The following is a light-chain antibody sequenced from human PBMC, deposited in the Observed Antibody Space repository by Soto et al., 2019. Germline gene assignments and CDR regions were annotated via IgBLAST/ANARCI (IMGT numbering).Light chain of an antibody. Sequence: QSVLTQSSSVSAAAGQKVTISCSGSYSNIGSNFVSWYQHFPGSAPKLLIYDNSQRPSGIPDRISGSKSGSSATLGITGLQTGDEADYYCGTWDSSLSVVVFGGGTKLTVL. J-gene: IGLJ2*01. CDR3: GTWDSSLSVVV. V-gene: IGLV1-51*01. CDR2: DNS. CDR1: YSNIGSNF.